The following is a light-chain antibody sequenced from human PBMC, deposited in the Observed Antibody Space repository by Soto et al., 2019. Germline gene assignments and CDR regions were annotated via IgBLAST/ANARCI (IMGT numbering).Light chain of an antibody. V-gene: IGLV2-14*01. CDR3: TSYASGSSHVV. CDR1: RSDIGGYDY. Sequence: QSALTQPASVSGSPGQSITLSCTGTRSDIGGYDYVSWYQRHPGKAHKLIIYDVNNRPSGVSNRFSGSKSGNTASLTISGLQAEDEADYYCTSYASGSSHVVFGGGTKLTVL. J-gene: IGLJ2*01. CDR2: DVN.